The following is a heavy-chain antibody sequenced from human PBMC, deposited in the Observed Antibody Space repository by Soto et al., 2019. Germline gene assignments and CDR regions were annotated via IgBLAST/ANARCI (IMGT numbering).Heavy chain of an antibody. V-gene: IGHV1-69*13. CDR1: RGGFGSYA. CDR2: IIPIFGTA. Sequence: ASVKVSCEACRGGFGSYAIRWVRQAPGQGLEWMGGIIPIFGTANYAQKFQGRVTITADESTSTAYMELNSLRAEDTAVYYCAREGEARGKLLMVRGVIITLDYYYGMDVWGQGTTVTV. CDR3: AREGEARGKLLMVRGVIITLDYYYGMDV. J-gene: IGHJ6*02. D-gene: IGHD3-10*01.